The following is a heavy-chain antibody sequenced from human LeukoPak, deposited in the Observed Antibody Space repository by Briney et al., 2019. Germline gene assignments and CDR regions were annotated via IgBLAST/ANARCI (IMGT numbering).Heavy chain of an antibody. Sequence: SETLSLTCTVSGGSISSYYWSWIRQPPGKGLEWIGYIYYSGGTNYNPSLKSRVTISVDTSKNQFSLKLSSVTAADTAVYYCARHWNGVTMVRGVSLWFDPWGQGTLVTVSS. V-gene: IGHV4-59*08. CDR3: ARHWNGVTMVRGVSLWFDP. D-gene: IGHD3-10*01. CDR2: IYYSGGT. CDR1: GGSISSYY. J-gene: IGHJ5*02.